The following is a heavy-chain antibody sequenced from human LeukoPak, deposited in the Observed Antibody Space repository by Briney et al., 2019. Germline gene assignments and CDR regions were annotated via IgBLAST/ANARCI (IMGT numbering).Heavy chain of an antibody. J-gene: IGHJ4*02. CDR3: AKDTGGNAPYYFDY. V-gene: IGHV3-23*01. CDR2: ISGSGAST. Sequence: GGSLRLSCAASGFTFSSYAMSWVRQAPGKGLEWVSGISGSGASTFYADSVTGRFTISRDNSKKTLYLQMNSLRAEDTAVYYCAKDTGGNAPYYFDYWGQGTLVTVSS. CDR1: GFTFSSYA. D-gene: IGHD4-23*01.